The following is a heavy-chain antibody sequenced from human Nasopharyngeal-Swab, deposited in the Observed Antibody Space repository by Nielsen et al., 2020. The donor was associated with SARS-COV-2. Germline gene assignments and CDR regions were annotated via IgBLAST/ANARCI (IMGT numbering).Heavy chain of an antibody. J-gene: IGHJ6*02. D-gene: IGHD3-10*01. CDR2: ISTSGNTT. CDR3: AREKGYQVLLDYYGMDV. CDR1: GFTFSDYY. Sequence: GESLKISCVASGFTFSDYYMAWIRQAPGKGLEWVSYISTSGNTTDSADSVKGRFTISRDNANNLLYLQMSSLRGEDTAVYFCAREKGYQVLLDYYGMDVWGQGTTVTVSS. V-gene: IGHV3-11*01.